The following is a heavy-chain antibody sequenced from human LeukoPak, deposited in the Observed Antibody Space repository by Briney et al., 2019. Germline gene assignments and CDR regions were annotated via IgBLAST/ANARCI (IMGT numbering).Heavy chain of an antibody. CDR2: ISGSGGST. V-gene: IGHV3-23*01. CDR1: GFTFSSCA. J-gene: IGHJ6*03. CDR3: ARVGEWLFDIDV. D-gene: IGHD3-16*01. Sequence: GGSLRLSCAASGFTFSSCAMSWVRQAPGKGLEWVSTISGSGGSTYYADSVKGRFTISRDNSKNTLYLQMNSLRAEDTAVYYCARVGEWLFDIDVWGKGTTVIVSS.